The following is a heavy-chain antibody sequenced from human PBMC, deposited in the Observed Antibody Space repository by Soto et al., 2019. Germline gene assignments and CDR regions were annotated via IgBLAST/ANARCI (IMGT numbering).Heavy chain of an antibody. Sequence: SETLSLTCTVSGGSISSYCWSWIRQPPGKGLEWIGYIYYSGSTNYNPSLKSRVTISVDTSKNQFSLKLSSVTAADTAVYYFAREMGSSSWSSKYNWFDPWGQGTLVTVSS. V-gene: IGHV4-59*12. J-gene: IGHJ5*02. CDR2: IYYSGST. CDR3: AREMGSSSWSSKYNWFDP. D-gene: IGHD6-13*01. CDR1: GGSISSYC.